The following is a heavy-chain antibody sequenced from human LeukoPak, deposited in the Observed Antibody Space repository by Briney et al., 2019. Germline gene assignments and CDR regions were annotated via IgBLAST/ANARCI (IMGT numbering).Heavy chain of an antibody. CDR2: INIDGSST. CDR3: ARGGRRSLDY. D-gene: IGHD3-10*01. CDR1: GFAFSSYW. Sequence: PGGSLRLSCAASGFAFSSYWMHWVRQAPGKGLVWVSRINIDGSSTTYADSVNGRFTISRDDAESTLYLQMSSLRAEDTAVYYCARGGRRSLDYWGQGTLVTVSS. V-gene: IGHV3-74*01. J-gene: IGHJ4*02.